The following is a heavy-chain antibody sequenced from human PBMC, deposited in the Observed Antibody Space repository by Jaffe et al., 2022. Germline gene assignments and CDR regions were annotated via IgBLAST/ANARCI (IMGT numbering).Heavy chain of an antibody. CDR1: GYTFTSYG. V-gene: IGHV1-18*01. Sequence: QVQLVQSGAEVKKPGASVKVSCKASGYTFTSYGISWVRQAPGQGLEWMGWISAYNGNTNYAQKLQGRVTMTTDTSTSTAYMELRSLRSDDTAVYYCARVVYYDYIWGSYRYPDAFDIWGQGTMVTVSS. J-gene: IGHJ3*02. CDR2: ISAYNGNT. D-gene: IGHD3-16*02. CDR3: ARVVYYDYIWGSYRYPDAFDI.